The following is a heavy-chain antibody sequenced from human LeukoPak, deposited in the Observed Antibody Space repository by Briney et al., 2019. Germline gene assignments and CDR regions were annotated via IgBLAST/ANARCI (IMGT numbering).Heavy chain of an antibody. Sequence: WMGWISAYNGNTNYAQKFQGRVTMTTDTSTSTAYMELGSLRTDDTAVYYCARVPGWFDPWGQGTLVIVSS. J-gene: IGHJ5*02. V-gene: IGHV1-18*01. CDR3: ARVPGWFDP. CDR2: ISAYNGNT.